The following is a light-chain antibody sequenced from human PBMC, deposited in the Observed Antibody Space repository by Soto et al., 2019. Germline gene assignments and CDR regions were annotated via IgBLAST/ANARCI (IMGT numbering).Light chain of an antibody. V-gene: IGKV1-5*01. J-gene: IGKJ1*01. CDR2: DAS. Sequence: DIQMTQSPSTLSASVGDRVTITCRASQSVSSGLAWYQQKPGKAPKLLIYDASNLENGVPSRFSASGSGTEFTLTISNLQPDDFATYYCQHYNSYSEAFGQGTKVDIK. CDR1: QSVSSG. CDR3: QHYNSYSEA.